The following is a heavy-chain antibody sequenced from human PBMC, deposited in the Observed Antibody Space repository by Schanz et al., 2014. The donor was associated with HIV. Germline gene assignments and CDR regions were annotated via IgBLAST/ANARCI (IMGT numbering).Heavy chain of an antibody. CDR3: ARDFNIGDQYYFDH. CDR2: INPSGAGT. J-gene: IGHJ4*02. D-gene: IGHD2-21*02. CDR1: GYTFTSYY. Sequence: QVQLVQSGAEVKKPGALVKVSCKASGYTFTSYYMHWVRQAPGQGLEWMGMINPSGAGTTYARKLQGRVTMTRDTSTSTVYMHLSSLRSDDTAVYFCARDFNIGDQYYFDHWGQGTLVTVSS. V-gene: IGHV1-46*04.